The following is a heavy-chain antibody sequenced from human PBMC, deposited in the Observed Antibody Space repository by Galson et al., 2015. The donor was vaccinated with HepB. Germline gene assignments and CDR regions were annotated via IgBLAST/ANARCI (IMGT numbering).Heavy chain of an antibody. J-gene: IGHJ5*02. D-gene: IGHD6-13*01. V-gene: IGHV3-30*18. Sequence: SLRLSCAASGFTFSSYGMHWVRQAPGKGLEWVAVISYDGSNKYYADSVKGRFTISRDNSKNTLYLQMNSLRAEDTAVYYYAKGPHYPPSSSSWYLNWFDPWGQGTLVTVSS. CDR2: ISYDGSNK. CDR1: GFTFSSYG. CDR3: AKGPHYPPSSSSWYLNWFDP.